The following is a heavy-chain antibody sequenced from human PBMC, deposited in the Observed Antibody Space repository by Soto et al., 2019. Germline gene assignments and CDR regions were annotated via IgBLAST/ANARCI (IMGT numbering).Heavy chain of an antibody. J-gene: IGHJ2*01. CDR1: GFVFSSYW. CDR3: ARGMQGSRYFDL. CDR2: ITNDGSST. V-gene: IGHV3-74*01. Sequence: EVQLVESGGGLVQPGGSLRLSCAGSGFVFSSYWMHWVRQVPGKGLVWVSRITNDGSSTTYADSVNGRFTISRDNAKNTLYLQMNSLGAEDTAVYYCARGMQGSRYFDLWGRGTLSLSPQ.